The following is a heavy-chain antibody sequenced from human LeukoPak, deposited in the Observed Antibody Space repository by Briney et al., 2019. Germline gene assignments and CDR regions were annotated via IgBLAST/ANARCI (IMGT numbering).Heavy chain of an antibody. CDR1: GFTFSDYY. V-gene: IGHV3-11*01. J-gene: IGHJ6*02. CDR3: AKTTVTNEFLGDV. CDR2: ISSSGSTI. Sequence: PGGSLRLSCAASGFTFSDYYMSWIRQAPGKGLEWVSYISSSGSTIYYADSVKGRFTISRDNAKNSLYLQMNSLRAEDTAVYYCAKTTVTNEFLGDVWGQGTTVTVSS. D-gene: IGHD4-17*01.